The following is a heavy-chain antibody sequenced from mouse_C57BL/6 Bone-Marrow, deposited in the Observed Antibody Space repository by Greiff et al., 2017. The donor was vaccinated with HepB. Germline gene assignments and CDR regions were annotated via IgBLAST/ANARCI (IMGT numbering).Heavy chain of an antibody. J-gene: IGHJ3*01. CDR1: GFSLTSYG. CDR2: IWRGGST. CDR3: AKDRYYCSSGFAY. Sequence: QVQLQQSGPGLVQPSQSLSITCTVSGFSLTSYGVHWVRQSPGKGLEWLGVIWRGGSTDYNAAFLSRLSITKDNSKSHVFFKMNSLHADDTAIYYCAKDRYYCSSGFAYWGQGTLVTVAA. V-gene: IGHV2-5*01. D-gene: IGHD1-1*01.